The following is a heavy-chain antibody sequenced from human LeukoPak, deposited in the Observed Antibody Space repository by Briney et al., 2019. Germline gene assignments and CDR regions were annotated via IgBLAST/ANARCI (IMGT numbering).Heavy chain of an antibody. CDR3: ARAGAYSSSLVYYYYYYMDV. Sequence: GGSLRLSCAASGFTFSSYWMSWVRQAPGKGLEWVANIKQDGSEKYDVDSVKGRFTISRDNAKNSLYLQMNSLRAEDTAVYYCARAGAYSSSLVYYYYYYMDVWGKGTTVSVSS. CDR2: IKQDGSEK. D-gene: IGHD6-6*01. J-gene: IGHJ6*03. CDR1: GFTFSSYW. V-gene: IGHV3-7*01.